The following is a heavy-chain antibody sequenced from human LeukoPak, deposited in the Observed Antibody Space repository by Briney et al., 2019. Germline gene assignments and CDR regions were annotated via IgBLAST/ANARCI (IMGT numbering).Heavy chain of an antibody. CDR1: GGSISSGGYY. Sequence: PSETLSLTCTVSGGSISSGGYYWSWIRQPPGKGLEWIGSIYYSGSTYYNPSLKSRVTISVDTSKNQFSLKLSSVTAADTAVYYCARLDSSSYLDYWGQGTLVTVSS. D-gene: IGHD6-13*01. J-gene: IGHJ4*02. CDR2: IYYSGST. V-gene: IGHV4-39*01. CDR3: ARLDSSSYLDY.